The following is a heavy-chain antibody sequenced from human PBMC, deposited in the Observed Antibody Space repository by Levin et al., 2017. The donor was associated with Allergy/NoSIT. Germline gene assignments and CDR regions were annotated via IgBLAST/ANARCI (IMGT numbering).Heavy chain of an antibody. J-gene: IGHJ4*02. D-gene: IGHD5-18*01. V-gene: IGHV3-21*01. CDR3: ARDGCPNPAMVHSLFDY. Sequence: GGSLRLSCAASGFTFSNYAMNWVRQAPGKGLEWVSSISSSSTYIYYVDSVKGRFTISRDNAKNSLYLQMNSLRAEDTAVYYCARDGCPNPAMVHSLFDYWGQGTLVTVSS. CDR1: GFTFSNYA. CDR2: ISSSSTYI.